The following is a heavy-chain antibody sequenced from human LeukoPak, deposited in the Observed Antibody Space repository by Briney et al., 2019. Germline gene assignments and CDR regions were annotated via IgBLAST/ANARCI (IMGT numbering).Heavy chain of an antibody. CDR2: IRYDGSDR. V-gene: IGHV3-30*02. CDR1: GFTFSSYS. CDR3: ARDYGGNSFWY. Sequence: GGSLRLSCAASGFTFSSYSMNWVRQAPGKGLEWVAFIRYDGSDRYYADSVKGRFTISRDNSKNTLYLQMNSLRAEDTAVYYCARDYGGNSFWYWGQGTLVTVSS. J-gene: IGHJ4*02. D-gene: IGHD4-23*01.